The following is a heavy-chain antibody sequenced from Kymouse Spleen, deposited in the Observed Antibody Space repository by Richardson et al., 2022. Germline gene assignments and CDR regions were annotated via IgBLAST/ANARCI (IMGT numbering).Heavy chain of an antibody. D-gene: IGHD6-19*01. CDR2: INHSGST. CDR3: ARIAVAGRRGMDV. V-gene: IGHV4-34*01. Sequence: QVQLQQWGAGLLKPSETLSLTCAVYGGSFSGYYWSWIRQPPGKGLEWIGEINHSGSTNYNPSLKSRVTISVDTSKNQFSLKLSSVTAADTAVYYCARIAVAGRRGMDVWGQGTTVTVSS. J-gene: IGHJ6*02. CDR1: GGSFSGYY.